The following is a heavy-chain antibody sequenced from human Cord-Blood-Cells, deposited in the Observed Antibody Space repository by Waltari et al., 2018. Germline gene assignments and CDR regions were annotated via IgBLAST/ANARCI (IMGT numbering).Heavy chain of an antibody. Sequence: QVQLVASGGRVVHPGGSLRLSWSSSGFPSGCCGLHCVRQAPGKGLEWVAFIRYDGSNKYYADSVKGRFTISRDNSKNTLYLQMNSLRAEDTAVYYCAGNSGYDTAFDYWGQGTLVTVSS. CDR2: IRYDGSNK. CDR3: AGNSGYDTAFDY. D-gene: IGHD5-12*01. V-gene: IGHV3-30*02. J-gene: IGHJ4*02. CDR1: GFPSGCCG.